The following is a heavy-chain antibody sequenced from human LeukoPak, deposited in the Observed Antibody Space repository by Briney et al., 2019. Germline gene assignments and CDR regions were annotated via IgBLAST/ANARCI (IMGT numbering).Heavy chain of an antibody. CDR1: GFTFSSYS. D-gene: IGHD2-2*01. CDR2: ISSSSSYI. J-gene: IGHJ4*02. Sequence: GGSLRLSCAASGFTFSSYSMNWVRQAPGKGLEWVSSISSSSSYIYYADSVKGRFTISRDNAKNSLCLQMNSLRAEDTAVYYCARETAARMDCWGQGTLVTVSS. CDR3: ARETAARMDC. V-gene: IGHV3-21*01.